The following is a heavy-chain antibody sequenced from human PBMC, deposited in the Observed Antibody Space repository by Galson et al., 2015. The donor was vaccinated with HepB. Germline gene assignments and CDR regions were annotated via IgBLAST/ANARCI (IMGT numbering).Heavy chain of an antibody. V-gene: IGHV3-23*01. CDR1: GFTFSSYA. D-gene: IGHD1/OR15-1a*01. J-gene: IGHJ6*03. Sequence: SLRLSCAASGFTFSSYAMTWVRQAPEKGLEWVSTISGSGDNTYYGDSVKGRFTISRDNSKNTLYLQMNSLRAEDTAVYYCARLTQQPYYYYYMDVWGKGTTVTVSS. CDR3: ARLTQQPYYYYYMDV. CDR2: ISGSGDNT.